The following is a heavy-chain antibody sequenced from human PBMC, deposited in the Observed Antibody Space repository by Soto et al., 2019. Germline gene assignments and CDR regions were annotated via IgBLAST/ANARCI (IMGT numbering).Heavy chain of an antibody. D-gene: IGHD6-6*01. CDR3: ARSTIVAPPSN. J-gene: IGHJ4*01. CDR1: GFSFSNYA. CDR2: ISYDGSNK. V-gene: IGHV3-30*14. Sequence: GGSLRLSCAASGFSFSNYAMQWVRQAPGKGLEWVAVISYDGSNKYYADSVKGRFTISRDNSKNTMYLQMDSLRAEDTAVYYCARSTIVAPPSNWGQEPWSPSPQ.